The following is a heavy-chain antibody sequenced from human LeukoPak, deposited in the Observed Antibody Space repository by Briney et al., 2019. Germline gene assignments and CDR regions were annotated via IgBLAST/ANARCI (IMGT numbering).Heavy chain of an antibody. V-gene: IGHV4-61*01. CDR2: IYYSGST. CDR1: GGSVSSGSYY. Sequence: SETLSLTCTVSGGSVSSGSYYWSWIRQPPGKGLEWIGYIYYSGSTNYNPSLKSRVTISVDTSKNQFSLRLSSVTAADTAVFYCAREERSGYNRFDYWGQGTLVTVSS. J-gene: IGHJ4*02. CDR3: AREERSGYNRFDY. D-gene: IGHD5-24*01.